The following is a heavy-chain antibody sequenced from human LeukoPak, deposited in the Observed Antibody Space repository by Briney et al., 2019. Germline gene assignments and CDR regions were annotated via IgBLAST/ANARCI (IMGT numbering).Heavy chain of an antibody. CDR1: GFNFGTYA. CDR3: ARGFQRGDSPV. D-gene: IGHD2-21*02. V-gene: IGHV3-7*01. CDR2: IKKDGSEK. Sequence: PGGSLRLSCAASGFNFGTYAMTWVRQAPGKGLEWVAKIKKDGSEKDYVDSVKGRFTISRDNAKGSLYLQLNSLRAEDTAVYYCARGFQRGDSPVWGQGTLVTVSS. J-gene: IGHJ4*02.